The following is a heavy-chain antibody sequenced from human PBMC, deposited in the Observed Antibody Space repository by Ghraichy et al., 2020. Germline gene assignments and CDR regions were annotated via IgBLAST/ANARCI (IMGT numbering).Heavy chain of an antibody. V-gene: IGHV3-7*03. Sequence: GGSLRLSCAASGFTFSSYWMSWVRQAPGKGLEWVANIKQDGSEKYYVDSVKGRFTISRDNAKNSLYLQMNSLRAEDTAVYYCARGTRFLKGYCSGGSCYPFDYWGQGTLVTVSS. CDR2: IKQDGSEK. D-gene: IGHD2-15*01. CDR1: GFTFSSYW. J-gene: IGHJ4*02. CDR3: ARGTRFLKGYCSGGSCYPFDY.